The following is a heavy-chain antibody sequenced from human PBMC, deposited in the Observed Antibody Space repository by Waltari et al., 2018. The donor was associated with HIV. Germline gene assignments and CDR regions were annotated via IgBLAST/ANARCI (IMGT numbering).Heavy chain of an antibody. CDR3: ARISLSGTLDY. J-gene: IGHJ4*02. Sequence: QVQLQESGPGLVNPSETLSLSCAVPGDSISSHYWNWIRQPPGKGLEWIGYISYSGSTNYNPSLESRVTISADTSKKQFSLKLKSVTAADTAMYYCARISLSGTLDYWGQGTLVTVSS. D-gene: IGHD1-20*01. V-gene: IGHV4-59*11. CDR1: GDSISSHY. CDR2: ISYSGST.